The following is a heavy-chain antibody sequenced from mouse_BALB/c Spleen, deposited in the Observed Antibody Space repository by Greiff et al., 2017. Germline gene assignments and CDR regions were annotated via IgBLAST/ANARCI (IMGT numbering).Heavy chain of an antibody. Sequence: EVQVVESGGGLVQPGGSLRLSCATSGFTFTDYYMSWVRQPPGKALEWLGFIRNKANGYTTEYSASVKGRFTISRDNSQSILYLQMNTLRAEDSATYYCARGKDLWGQGTSVTVSS. CDR1: GFTFTDYY. V-gene: IGHV7-3*02. CDR3: ARGKDL. CDR2: IRNKANGYTT. J-gene: IGHJ4*01.